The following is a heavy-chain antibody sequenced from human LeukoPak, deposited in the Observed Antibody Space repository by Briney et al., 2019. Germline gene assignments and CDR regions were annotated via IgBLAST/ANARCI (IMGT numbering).Heavy chain of an antibody. J-gene: IGHJ3*02. Sequence: PSETLSLICTVSGGSISSYYWSWIRQPPGKGLEWIGYIYYSGSTNYNPSLKSRVTISVDTSKNQFSLKLSSVTAADTAVYYCARFDVRGSLVAFDIWGQGTMVTVSS. CDR2: IYYSGST. V-gene: IGHV4-59*08. D-gene: IGHD3-16*01. CDR1: GGSISSYY. CDR3: ARFDVRGSLVAFDI.